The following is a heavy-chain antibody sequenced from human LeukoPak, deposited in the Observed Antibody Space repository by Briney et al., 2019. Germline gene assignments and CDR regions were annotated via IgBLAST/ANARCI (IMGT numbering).Heavy chain of an antibody. Sequence: SQTLSLTCTVSGGSISSGGYYWRWIRQHPGKGLEWIGYIYYSGSTYYNPSLKSRVTISVDTSKNQFSLKLSSVTAADTAVYYRARGYYYDSKTSNWFDPWGQGTLVTVSS. CDR1: GGSISSGGYY. D-gene: IGHD3-22*01. J-gene: IGHJ5*02. CDR2: IYYSGST. V-gene: IGHV4-31*03. CDR3: ARGYYYDSKTSNWFDP.